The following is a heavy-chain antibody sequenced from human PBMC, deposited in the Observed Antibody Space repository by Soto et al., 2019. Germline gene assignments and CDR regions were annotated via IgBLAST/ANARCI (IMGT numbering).Heavy chain of an antibody. CDR2: IKSKTDGGTT. D-gene: IGHD5-12*01. Sequence: EVQLVESGGGLVKPGGSLRLSCAASGFTFSNAWMNWVRQAPGKGLEWVGRIKSKTDGGTTDYAAPVKGRFTISRDDSKNTLYLQMNSLKTEDTAAYYCTFSARVATNYYYYGMDVWGQGTTVTVSS. CDR3: TFSARVATNYYYYGMDV. J-gene: IGHJ6*02. V-gene: IGHV3-15*07. CDR1: GFTFSNAW.